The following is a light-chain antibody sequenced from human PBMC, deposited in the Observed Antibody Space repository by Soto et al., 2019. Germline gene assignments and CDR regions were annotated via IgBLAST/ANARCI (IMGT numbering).Light chain of an antibody. J-gene: IGLJ1*01. CDR2: DVS. CDR3: SSYTSTSTYI. CDR1: SSDVGSSNG. Sequence: QSVLTQPPSVSGSPGQSVTISCTGTSSDVGSSNGVSWYQQPPGTAPKLMIYDVSNRPSGVPDRFSGSNSGNTASLTISGLQAEDEADYYCSSYTSTSTYIFGTGTKLTVL. V-gene: IGLV2-18*02.